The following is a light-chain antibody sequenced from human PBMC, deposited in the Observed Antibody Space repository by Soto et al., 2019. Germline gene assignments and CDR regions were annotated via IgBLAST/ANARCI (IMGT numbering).Light chain of an antibody. J-gene: IGKJ1*01. Sequence: DIQMTQYPSTLYASVGDRVTITCRASQSISSWLAWYQQKPGKAPKLLIYDASNLESGVPSRFSGSGSGTEFTLTISSLQPEDFGNYYCQQYENYWTFGQGTKVDIK. CDR1: QSISSW. CDR3: QQYENYWT. V-gene: IGKV1-5*01. CDR2: DAS.